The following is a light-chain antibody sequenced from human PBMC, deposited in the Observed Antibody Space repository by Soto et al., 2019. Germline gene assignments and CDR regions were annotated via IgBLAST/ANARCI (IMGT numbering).Light chain of an antibody. Sequence: EIVMTQSPATLSVSPGERATLSCRASQSVSRNLAWYQQKPGQPPRLLIYDASTRATGVPARFGGSGSGTEFTLTISGLQSEDVAVYYCQQYGDWPPDTVGQGTKVEI. J-gene: IGKJ2*01. CDR3: QQYGDWPPDT. CDR2: DAS. CDR1: QSVSRN. V-gene: IGKV3-15*01.